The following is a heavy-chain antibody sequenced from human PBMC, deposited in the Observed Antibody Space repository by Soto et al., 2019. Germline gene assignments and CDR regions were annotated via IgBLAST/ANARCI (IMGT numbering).Heavy chain of an antibody. V-gene: IGHV1-69*12. CDR1: GGTFSSYA. CDR3: ARFPYPPEYYYYGMYV. J-gene: IGHJ6*02. Sequence: QVQLVQSGAEVKKPGSSVKVSCKASGGTFSSYAISWLRQAPVQGLEWMGGIIPIIGTANYAQKFQGRVTITANESTSTSYMEVSSLSSEDTAVYYCARFPYPPEYYYYGMYVWGQGTTVTVSS. CDR2: IIPIIGTA.